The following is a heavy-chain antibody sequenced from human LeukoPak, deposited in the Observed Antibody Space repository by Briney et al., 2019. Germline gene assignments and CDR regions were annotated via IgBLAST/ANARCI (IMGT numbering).Heavy chain of an antibody. Sequence: GGSLRLSCIASGFIFSNYVMSWVRQAPGKGLEWVSIITGSGGGSYYADSVKGRFTLSRDNSKNTLYLQMNSLRAEDTAVYFCAKKSLWSGPFDYWGQGTLVTVFS. CDR3: AKKSLWSGPFDY. CDR2: ITGSGGGS. CDR1: GFIFSNYV. J-gene: IGHJ4*02. V-gene: IGHV3-23*01. D-gene: IGHD3-3*01.